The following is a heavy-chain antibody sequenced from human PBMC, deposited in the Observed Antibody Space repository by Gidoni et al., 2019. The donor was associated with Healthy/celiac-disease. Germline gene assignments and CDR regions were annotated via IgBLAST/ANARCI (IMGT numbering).Heavy chain of an antibody. CDR2: ITHSGST. CDR3: ARERQPYYYYGMDV. CDR1: GGSISGYY. D-gene: IGHD6-13*01. V-gene: IGHV4-34*01. J-gene: IGHJ6*02. Sequence: QVQLQQWGAGLLKPSETLSLTCAVYGGSISGYYWRWIRQPPGKGLEWIGEITHSGSTNYNPSLKSRVTISVDTSKNQFSLKLSSVTAADTAVYYCARERQPYYYYGMDVWGQGTTVTVSS.